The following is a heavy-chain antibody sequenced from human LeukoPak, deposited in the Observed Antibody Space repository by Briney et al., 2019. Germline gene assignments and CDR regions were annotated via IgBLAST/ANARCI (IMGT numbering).Heavy chain of an antibody. CDR2: ISSSSSYI. CDR1: GFTFSSYA. J-gene: IGHJ3*02. D-gene: IGHD6-19*01. CDR3: ARDLGIAVAFNFGAFDI. Sequence: PGGSLRLSCAASGFTFSSYAMSWVRQAPGKGLEWVSSISSSSSYIYYADSVKGRFTISRDNAKNSLYLQMNSLRAEDTAVYYCARDLGIAVAFNFGAFDIWGQGTMVTVSS. V-gene: IGHV3-21*01.